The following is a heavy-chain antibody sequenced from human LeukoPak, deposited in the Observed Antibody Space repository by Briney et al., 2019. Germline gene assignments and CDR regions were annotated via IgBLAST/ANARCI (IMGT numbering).Heavy chain of an antibody. CDR3: AKDQRYFDWSNFDY. V-gene: IGHV3-30*18. Sequence: GGSLRLSCAASGFTFSSYGMHWVRQAPGKRLEWVAVISYDGSNKYYADSVKGRFTISRDNSKNTLYLQMNSLRAEDTAVYYCAKDQRYFDWSNFDYWGQGTLVTVSS. J-gene: IGHJ4*02. D-gene: IGHD3-9*01. CDR2: ISYDGSNK. CDR1: GFTFSSYG.